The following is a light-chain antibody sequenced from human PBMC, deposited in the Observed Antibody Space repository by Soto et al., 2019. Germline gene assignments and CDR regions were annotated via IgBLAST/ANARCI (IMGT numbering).Light chain of an antibody. J-gene: IGLJ1*01. Sequence: LTQPPSASGSPGQSVTISCTGTSSDVGGYNHVSWYQQNPGKAPKLMIYDVSKRPSGVPDRFSGSKSGNTASLTISGLQAEDEADYYCASYAGSNNSVFGTGTKVTVL. V-gene: IGLV2-8*01. CDR2: DVS. CDR1: SSDVGGYNH. CDR3: ASYAGSNNSV.